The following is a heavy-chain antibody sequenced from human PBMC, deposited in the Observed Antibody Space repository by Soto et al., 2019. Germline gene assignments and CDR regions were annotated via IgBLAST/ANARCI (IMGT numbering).Heavy chain of an antibody. V-gene: IGHV3-23*01. CDR2: ISDSGGST. Sequence: EVQLLESGGCLVQPGGSLRLSCAASGFTFSTYAMTWVRQASGKGLEWVSGISDSGGSTYYADAVKGRFTISRDNSKNALFLQTNSLRAEDTAVYYCATRKDASYYYYGMDVWGQGTTVIVS. CDR1: GFTFSTYA. CDR3: ATRKDASYYYYGMDV. J-gene: IGHJ6*02. D-gene: IGHD2-2*01.